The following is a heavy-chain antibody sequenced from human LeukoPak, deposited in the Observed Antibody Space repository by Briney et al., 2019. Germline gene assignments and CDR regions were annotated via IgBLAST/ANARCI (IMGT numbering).Heavy chain of an antibody. CDR3: ARQVAAAVVLDY. Sequence: SETLSLTCTVSGGSISSSSYYWGWIRQPPGKGLEWIGSIYYSGSTYYNPSLKSRVTISVDTSKNQFSLKLSSVTAADTAVYYCARQVAAAVVLDYWGQGTLVTVSS. CDR2: IYYSGST. D-gene: IGHD6-13*01. CDR1: GGSISSSSYY. J-gene: IGHJ4*02. V-gene: IGHV4-39*01.